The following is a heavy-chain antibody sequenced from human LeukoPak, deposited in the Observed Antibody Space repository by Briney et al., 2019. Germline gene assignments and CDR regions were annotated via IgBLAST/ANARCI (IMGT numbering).Heavy chain of an antibody. J-gene: IGHJ6*03. CDR3: ARGGEFVGSSSWYRWNYYYYMDV. V-gene: IGHV3-30*04. Sequence: PGRSLRLSCAASGFTFSSYAMHWVRQAPGKGLEWVAVISYDGSNKYYADSVKGRFTISRDNSKNTLYLQMNSLRAEDTAVYYCARGGEFVGSSSWYRWNYYYYMDVWGKGTTVTVSS. CDR1: GFTFSSYA. D-gene: IGHD6-13*01. CDR2: ISYDGSNK.